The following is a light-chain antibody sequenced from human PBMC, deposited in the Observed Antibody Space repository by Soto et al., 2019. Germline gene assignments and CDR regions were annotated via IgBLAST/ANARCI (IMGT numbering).Light chain of an antibody. V-gene: IGKV1-39*01. CDR1: QSITSY. CDR2: AAS. Sequence: DIQMTQSPSSLSASVGDRVTITCRASQSITSYLSWYQQQPGKAPKLLIYAASSLQSGVPSRFSGSGSGTGFTLTISSLQPEDFATYYCQQSYSILITFGQGTRLEIK. J-gene: IGKJ5*01. CDR3: QQSYSILIT.